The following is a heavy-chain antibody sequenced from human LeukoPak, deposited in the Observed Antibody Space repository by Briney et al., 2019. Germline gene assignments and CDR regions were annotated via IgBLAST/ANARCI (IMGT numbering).Heavy chain of an antibody. CDR1: GFTFSSYS. CDR2: ISSSSSYI. CDR3: AKVPDSRIVVVVDALFDY. V-gene: IGHV3-21*04. Sequence: AGGSLRLSCAASGFTFSSYSMNWVRQAPGKGLEWVSSISSSSSYIYYADSVKGRFTISRDNSKKTLYLQMNSLRAEDTAVYYCAKVPDSRIVVVVDALFDYWGQGTLVTVSS. J-gene: IGHJ4*02. D-gene: IGHD2-15*01.